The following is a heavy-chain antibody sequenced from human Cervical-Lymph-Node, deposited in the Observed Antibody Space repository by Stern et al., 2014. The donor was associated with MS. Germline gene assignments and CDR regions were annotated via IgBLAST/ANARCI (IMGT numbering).Heavy chain of an antibody. J-gene: IGHJ5*01. CDR2: IYYSGST. V-gene: IGHV4-59*01. CDR1: GGSISSYY. CDR3: ARGYSSSWYWFDS. Sequence: VQLVQSGPGLVKPSETLSLTCTVSGGSISSYYWSWIRQPPGKGLEWIGYIYYSGSTNYNPSLKSRVTISVDTSKNQFSLKLSSVTAADTAVYFCARGYSSSWYWFDSWGQGTQVTVSS. D-gene: IGHD6-13*01.